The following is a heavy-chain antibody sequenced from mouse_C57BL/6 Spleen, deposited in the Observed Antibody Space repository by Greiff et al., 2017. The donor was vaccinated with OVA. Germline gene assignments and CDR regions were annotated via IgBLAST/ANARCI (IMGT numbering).Heavy chain of an antibody. D-gene: IGHD2-2*01. CDR2: ISSGGSYT. CDR3: AREMVTTDYYAMDY. J-gene: IGHJ4*01. CDR1: GFTFSSYG. V-gene: IGHV5-6*01. Sequence: EVQVVESGGDLVKPGGSLKLSCAASGFTFSSYGMSWVRQTPDKRLEWVATISSGGSYTYYPDSVKGRFTISRDNAKNTLYLQMSSLKSEGTAMYYCAREMVTTDYYAMDYWGQGTSVTVSS.